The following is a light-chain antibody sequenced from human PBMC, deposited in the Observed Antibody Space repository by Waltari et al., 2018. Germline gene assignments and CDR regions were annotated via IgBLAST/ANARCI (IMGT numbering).Light chain of an antibody. CDR2: GGS. J-gene: IGKJ4*01. V-gene: IGKV2-40*01. Sequence: DIVMTQTPLPLPVTPGEPASISCRYSQSLLHTDGYTYLDWFLQKPGQSPQVLIYGGSNRASGVPDRFSGSGSGTEFTLKINKVEAEDVGLYYCMQHKALPLTFGGGTKVEIK. CDR3: MQHKALPLT. CDR1: QSLLHTDGYTY.